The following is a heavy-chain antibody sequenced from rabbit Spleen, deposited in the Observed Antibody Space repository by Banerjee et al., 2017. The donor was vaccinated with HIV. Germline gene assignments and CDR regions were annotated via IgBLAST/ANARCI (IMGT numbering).Heavy chain of an antibody. CDR2: IVPIFGVT. V-gene: IGHV1S47*01. CDR3: VREAGYGGYGDANL. CDR1: GFSFSSNA. J-gene: IGHJ4*01. Sequence: QEQLVESGGGLVQPEGSLTLTCTASGFSFSSNAMCWVRQAPGKGLEWIGYIVPIFGVTYYANWVNGRFTISSHDAQNTLYLQLNSLTAADTATYFCVREAGYGGYGDANLWGPGTLVTVS. D-gene: IGHD6-1*01.